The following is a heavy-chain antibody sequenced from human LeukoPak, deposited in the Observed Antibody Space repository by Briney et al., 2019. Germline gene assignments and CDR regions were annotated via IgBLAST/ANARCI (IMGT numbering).Heavy chain of an antibody. CDR2: IYTSGST. Sequence: SETLSLTCTVSGGSISSYYGSWIRQPAGKGLEGIGRIYTSGSTNYNPSIKSRVTMSVDTSKNQFSLKLSSVTAADTAVYYCARARNYGSGTLPDYWGPGTLVTVSS. V-gene: IGHV4-4*07. D-gene: IGHD3-10*01. J-gene: IGHJ4*02. CDR1: GGSISSYY. CDR3: ARARNYGSGTLPDY.